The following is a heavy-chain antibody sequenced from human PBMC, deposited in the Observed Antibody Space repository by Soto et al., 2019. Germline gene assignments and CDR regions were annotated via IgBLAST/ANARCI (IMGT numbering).Heavy chain of an antibody. CDR3: ARDPFYGWFDS. CDR1: GHTLASYD. J-gene: IGHJ5*01. V-gene: IGHV1-8*01. Sequence: QVQLVQSGAEVRKPGSSVKVSCKASGHTLASYDINWVRQATGQGLEWMGWMTPDSGDTGYAQKFQGRVTMTWDTSITTAYMELSSLSSDDTAVYYCARDPFYGWFDSWGQWTLVTVSS. D-gene: IGHD3-16*01. CDR2: MTPDSGDT.